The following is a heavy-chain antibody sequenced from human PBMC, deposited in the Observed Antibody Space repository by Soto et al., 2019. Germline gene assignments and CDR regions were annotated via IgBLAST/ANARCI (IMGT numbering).Heavy chain of an antibody. CDR3: VRRAEGRPGDGYYYVALYV. D-gene: IGHD1-26*01. Sequence: GESLKISCKGSGYSYTSYWIGWVRQRPGRGLEWMGIINPAGSETNYSPSFQGQVTISADRSTSTAFLQWSTLKASDTAVYYCVRRAEGRPGDGYYYVALYVWGQGTTVTVSS. CDR2: INPAGSET. V-gene: IGHV5-51*01. J-gene: IGHJ6*02. CDR1: GYSYTSYW.